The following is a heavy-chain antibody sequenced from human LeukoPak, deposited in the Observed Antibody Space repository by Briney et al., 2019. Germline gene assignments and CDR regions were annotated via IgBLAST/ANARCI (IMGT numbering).Heavy chain of an antibody. Sequence: PGGSLRLSCAASGFTFSSSAMNWVRQAPGKGLERVSTISGGGGSTYYADSVKGRFTISRDNSKNTLYLQMNSLRAEDTAVYYCAKIHGSGSYYYFDCWGQGTLVTVSS. CDR3: AKIHGSGSYYYFDC. CDR2: ISGGGGST. J-gene: IGHJ4*02. D-gene: IGHD3-10*01. V-gene: IGHV3-23*01. CDR1: GFTFSSSA.